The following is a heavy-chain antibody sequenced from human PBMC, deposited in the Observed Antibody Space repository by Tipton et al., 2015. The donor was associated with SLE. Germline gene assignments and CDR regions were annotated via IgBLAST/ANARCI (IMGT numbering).Heavy chain of an antibody. Sequence: AGLVKPSETLSLTCAVYGGSFSGYYWSWIRQPPGKGLEWIGEINHSGSTNYNPSLKSRVTISVDTSKNQFSLKLSSVTAADTAVYYCARAGMEWEWFDYWGQGTLVTVSS. V-gene: IGHV4-34*01. CDR1: GGSFSGYY. CDR2: INHSGST. J-gene: IGHJ4*02. D-gene: IGHD3-3*01. CDR3: ARAGMEWEWFDY.